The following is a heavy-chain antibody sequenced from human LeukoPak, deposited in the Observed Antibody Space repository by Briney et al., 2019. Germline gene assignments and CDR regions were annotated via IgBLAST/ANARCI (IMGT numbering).Heavy chain of an antibody. CDR1: GGSLIGDKSY. CDR2: IAHTGDT. Sequence: SETLSLTCTVSGGSLIGDKSYWAWIRQAPGKALEWIGTIAHTGDTYYNPALLSRLTMSVQTSTTQFYLRLASVSGSDTAIYYCARNTATSTMHYWGQGIWVTVS. J-gene: IGHJ4*02. D-gene: IGHD2-2*01. V-gene: IGHV4-39*01. CDR3: ARNTATSTMHY.